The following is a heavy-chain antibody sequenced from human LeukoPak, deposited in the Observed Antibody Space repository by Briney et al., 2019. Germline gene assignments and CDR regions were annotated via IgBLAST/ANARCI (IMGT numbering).Heavy chain of an antibody. CDR1: GGSFSGYY. J-gene: IGHJ6*02. CDR2: INHSGST. CDR3: ARGRGDYPYYYYYGMDV. V-gene: IGHV4-34*01. Sequence: SETLSLTCAVYGGSFSGYYWSWIRQPPGKGLEWIGEINHSGSTNYNPSLKSRATISVDTSKNQFSLKLSSVTAADTAVYYCARGRGDYPYYYYYGMDVWGQGTTVTVSS. D-gene: IGHD4-17*01.